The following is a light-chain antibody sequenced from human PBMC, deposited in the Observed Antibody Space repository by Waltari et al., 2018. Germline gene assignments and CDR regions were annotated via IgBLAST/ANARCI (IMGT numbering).Light chain of an antibody. V-gene: IGLV2-23*02. CDR2: EDN. Sequence: QSALTQPASVSGSPGQSITISCPGTISDVGTYNFVSWSQQHPGKAPNLIIYEDNKRPSGVSDRLSGSKSGNTASLTISGLQAEDEADYYCCTYVGRTTFHVTFGGGTKLTVL. CDR3: CTYVGRTTFHVT. CDR1: ISDVGTYNF. J-gene: IGLJ2*01.